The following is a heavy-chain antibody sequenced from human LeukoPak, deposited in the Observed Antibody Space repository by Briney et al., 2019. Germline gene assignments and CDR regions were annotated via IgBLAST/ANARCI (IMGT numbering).Heavy chain of an antibody. D-gene: IGHD2-2*01. V-gene: IGHV4-34*01. CDR2: INHSGST. CDR3: ARSPVVPAAIRLSGYYYYMDV. CDR1: GGSFSGYY. Sequence: SETLSLTCAVYGGSFSGYYWSWIRQPPGKGLEWIGEINHSGSTNYNPSPKSRVTISVDTSKNQFSLKLSSVTAADTAVYYCARSPVVPAAIRLSGYYYYMDVWGKGTTVTVSS. J-gene: IGHJ6*03.